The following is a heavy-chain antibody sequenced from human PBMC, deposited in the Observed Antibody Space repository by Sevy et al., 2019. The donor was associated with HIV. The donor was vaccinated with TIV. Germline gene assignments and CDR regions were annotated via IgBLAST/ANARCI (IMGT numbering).Heavy chain of an antibody. CDR3: TGEVISYRYGSAIVDY. CDR2: ISSISRTK. CDR1: GFTFSSYS. D-gene: IGHD3-10*01. Sequence: GGSLRLSCVASGFTFSSYSMNWVRQAPGKGLEWVSYISSISRTKNYADSVKGGFAISRDNAKNALYLQMNGLRDEDTAVYYCTGEVISYRYGSAIVDYWGQGTLVTVSS. J-gene: IGHJ4*02. V-gene: IGHV3-48*02.